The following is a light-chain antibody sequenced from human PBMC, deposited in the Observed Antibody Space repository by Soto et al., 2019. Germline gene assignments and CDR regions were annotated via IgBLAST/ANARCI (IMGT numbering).Light chain of an antibody. Sequence: QSALTQPASVSGSPGQSITISCIGTSSDIGGYNYVSWYQQHPGKAPELLIYEVSDRPLGVSNRFSGSKSGNTASLTISGLQAEDEADYYCSSYRGSDTHVFGPGTKVTVL. J-gene: IGLJ1*01. CDR1: SSDIGGYNY. CDR3: SSYRGSDTHV. V-gene: IGLV2-14*01. CDR2: EVS.